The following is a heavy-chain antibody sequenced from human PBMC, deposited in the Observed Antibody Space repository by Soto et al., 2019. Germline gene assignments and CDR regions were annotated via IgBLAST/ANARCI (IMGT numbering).Heavy chain of an antibody. V-gene: IGHV1-18*01. D-gene: IGHD4-17*01. J-gene: IGHJ4*02. CDR1: GYTFTSYD. Sequence: ASVKVSCKASGYTFTSYDINWVRQAPGQGLEWMGWINPNNGNTNYARKLQGRVTMTTDTSTSTAYMELRSLRSDDTAVYYCARDGDYGDYEDFDYWGQGTLVTVSS. CDR2: INPNNGNT. CDR3: ARDGDYGDYEDFDY.